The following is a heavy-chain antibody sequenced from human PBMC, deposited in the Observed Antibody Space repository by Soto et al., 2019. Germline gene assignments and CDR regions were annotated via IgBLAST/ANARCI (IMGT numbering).Heavy chain of an antibody. J-gene: IGHJ6*02. V-gene: IGHV3-30*18. CDR1: GFTFSSYG. CDR3: AKDMEEYSGYDTRIYYHYGMDV. Sequence: PGGSLRLSCAASGFTFSSYGMHWVRQAPGKGLEWVAVISYDGSNKYYADSVKGRFTISRDNSKNTLYLQMNSLRAEDTAVYYCAKDMEEYSGYDTRIYYHYGMDVWGQGTTVTVSS. D-gene: IGHD5-12*01. CDR2: ISYDGSNK.